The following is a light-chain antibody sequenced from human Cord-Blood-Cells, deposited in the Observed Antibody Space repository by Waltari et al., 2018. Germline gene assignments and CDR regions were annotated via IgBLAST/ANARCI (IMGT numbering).Light chain of an antibody. CDR2: EVS. Sequence: QSALTQPASVSGSPGQSITISCTGTSSDDGGYNYVPWYQQHPGKAPNLMIYEVSNRPSGVSNRFSGSKSGNTASLTISGLQAEDEADYYCSSYTSSSTLVFGTGTKVTVL. V-gene: IGLV2-14*01. CDR3: SSYTSSSTLV. J-gene: IGLJ1*01. CDR1: SSDDGGYNY.